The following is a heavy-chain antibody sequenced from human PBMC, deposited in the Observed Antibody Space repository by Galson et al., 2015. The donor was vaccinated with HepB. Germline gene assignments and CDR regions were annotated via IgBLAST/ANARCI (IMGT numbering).Heavy chain of an antibody. CDR1: GFTFSSYG. Sequence: SLRLSCAASGFTFSSYGMHWVRQAPGKGLEWVAFIRYDGSSKYYADSVKGRFTISRDNSKNTLYLQMNSLRAEDTAVYYCAKDRGWVFDYWGQGTLVTVSS. CDR2: IRYDGSSK. V-gene: IGHV3-30*02. CDR3: AKDRGWVFDY. J-gene: IGHJ4*02. D-gene: IGHD6-19*01.